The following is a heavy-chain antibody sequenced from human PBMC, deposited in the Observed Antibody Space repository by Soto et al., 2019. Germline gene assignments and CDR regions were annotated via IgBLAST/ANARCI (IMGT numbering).Heavy chain of an antibody. D-gene: IGHD7-27*01. J-gene: IGHJ4*02. CDR1: GFSFSISP. CDR3: ARDPKTSGGQNWAFNYFDS. CDR2: ISYDGTNK. V-gene: IGHV3-30-3*01. Sequence: GGSLRLSCAASGFSFSISPMHWVRQAPGKGPEWVALISYDGTNKFYADSVKGRFTISRDNSKSTLYLQVDSLRPEDAAVYYCARDPKTSGGQNWAFNYFDSWGQGTLVTVS.